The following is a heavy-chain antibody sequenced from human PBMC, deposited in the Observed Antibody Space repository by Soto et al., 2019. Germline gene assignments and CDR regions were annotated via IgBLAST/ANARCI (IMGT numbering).Heavy chain of an antibody. CDR2: IYSEGTT. D-gene: IGHD2-2*02. J-gene: IGHJ6*04. V-gene: IGHV3-53*02. CDR3: ARDPLEYSYVLYYTSGMDV. Sequence: EVQLVETGGGLIQPGGSLRLSCAVSGITVSSIYMTWVRQAPGKGLEWVSVIYSEGTTYYADSVKGRFTISRDNSKNTLYLQMNSLRAENTAFYYCARDPLEYSYVLYYTSGMDVWGKGTTVTVPS. CDR1: GITVSSIY.